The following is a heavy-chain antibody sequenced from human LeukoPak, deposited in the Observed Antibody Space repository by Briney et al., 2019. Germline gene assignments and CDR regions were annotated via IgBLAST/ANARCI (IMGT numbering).Heavy chain of an antibody. V-gene: IGHV3-7*01. J-gene: IGHJ4*02. D-gene: IGHD3-16*01. CDR2: IKGDGSEK. CDR1: GFIFHNYW. Sequence: AGSLRLSCAASGFIFHNYWMVWVRQAPGKALKYVGNIKGDGSEKYYVDSLKGRFTISRDNAKNSLYLQMNNLRVEDTAVYYCVRDDRSDSGYYYDHDWGQGTLVTVSS. CDR3: VRDDRSDSGYYYDHD.